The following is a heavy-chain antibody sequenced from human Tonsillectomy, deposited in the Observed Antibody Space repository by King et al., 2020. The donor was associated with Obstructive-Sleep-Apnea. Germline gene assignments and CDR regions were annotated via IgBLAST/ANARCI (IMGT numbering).Heavy chain of an antibody. J-gene: IGHJ5*02. D-gene: IGHD6-19*01. CDR2: IYYSGIT. V-gene: IGHV4-39*07. CDR1: GGSISSSSYY. Sequence: QMQLQESGPGLVKPSETLSLTCTVSGGSISSSSYYWGWIRQPPGKGLEWIGSIYYSGITNYNPSLKSRVTISIDTSKNQFSLKLSSVTAADTAVYYCARVPYITGWSGWFDPWGQGTLVTVSS. CDR3: ARVPYITGWSGWFDP.